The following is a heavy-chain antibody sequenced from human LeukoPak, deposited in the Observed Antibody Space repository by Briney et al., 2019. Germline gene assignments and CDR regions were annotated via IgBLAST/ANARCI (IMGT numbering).Heavy chain of an antibody. CDR2: IKQDGTEK. V-gene: IGHV3-7*01. CDR3: ARVKTWLQDPFDY. D-gene: IGHD5-24*01. J-gene: IGHJ4*02. Sequence: PGGSLRLSCAASGFTFRNYWMSWVRQAPGKGLEWVANIKQDGTEKYYVDSVKGRLTISRDNARNSLFLQMNSLRVEDTALYYCARVKTWLQDPFDYWGQGTLVAVSS. CDR1: GFTFRNYW.